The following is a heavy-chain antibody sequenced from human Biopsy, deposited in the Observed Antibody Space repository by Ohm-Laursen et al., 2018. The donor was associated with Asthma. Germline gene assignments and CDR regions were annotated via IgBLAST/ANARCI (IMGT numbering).Heavy chain of an antibody. Sequence: PSVNVSCKAHGDILSSFGIKWVRKAPGHGREWMGGVIPIYGTTHTAQKFQCRVTITADESTSTTYMELTSLRKEDTAVYYCARGGYYGDRRHHNGLDVWGQGTTVTVSS. CDR1: GDILSSFG. CDR2: VIPIYGTT. V-gene: IGHV1-69*13. CDR3: ARGGYYGDRRHHNGLDV. D-gene: IGHD4-17*01. J-gene: IGHJ6*02.